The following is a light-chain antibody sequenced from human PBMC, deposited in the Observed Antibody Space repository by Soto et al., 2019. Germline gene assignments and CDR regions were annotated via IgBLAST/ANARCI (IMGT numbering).Light chain of an antibody. J-gene: IGKJ1*01. CDR3: QQSYSTPWT. CDR2: DAS. CDR1: QSISKD. Sequence: DIQMTQSPSSLSASVGDRVTLTCRASQSISKDLNWYQQKPGKAPILLISDASTLQSDVPSRFSGAVSGTDFTLTITNLQPEDFATYFCQQSYSTPWTFGLGTKVDSK. V-gene: IGKV1-39*01.